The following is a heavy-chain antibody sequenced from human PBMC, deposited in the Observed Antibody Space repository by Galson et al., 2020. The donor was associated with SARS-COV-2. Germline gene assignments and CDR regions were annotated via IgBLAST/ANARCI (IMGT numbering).Heavy chain of an antibody. V-gene: IGHV3-23*01. Sequence: GESLKIYCAASGFTFGRYAMSWVRQAPGKGLEWVSSLTAAGGVTYHADSVKGRFTISRDNSKSTLYLQMNSLRVEDTALYYCAKDQGNDFGDQLDYWGQGTLVSVSS. J-gene: IGHJ4*02. CDR1: GFTFGRYA. CDR3: AKDQGNDFGDQLDY. CDR2: LTAAGGVT. D-gene: IGHD4-17*01.